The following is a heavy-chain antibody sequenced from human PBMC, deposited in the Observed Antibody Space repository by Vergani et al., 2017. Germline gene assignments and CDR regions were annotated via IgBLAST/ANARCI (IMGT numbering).Heavy chain of an antibody. CDR3: AKVASLRSYYYYYYMDV. V-gene: IGHV3-9*01. CDR2: ISWNSGRI. CDR1: GFTFDDYA. D-gene: IGHD2-21*01. Sequence: EVQLVESGGGLVQPGRSLRLSCAASGFTFDDYAMHWVRQAPGKGLEWVSGISWNSGRIGYADSVKGRFTISRDNAKNSLYLQMNSLRAEDTALYYCAKVASLRSYYYYYYMDVWGK. J-gene: IGHJ6*03.